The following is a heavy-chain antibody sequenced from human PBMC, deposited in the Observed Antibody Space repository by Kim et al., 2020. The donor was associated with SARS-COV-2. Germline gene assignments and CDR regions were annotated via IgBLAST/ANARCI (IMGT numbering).Heavy chain of an antibody. CDR3: AKVGLEGRPSEGHLYYY. D-gene: IGHD6-6*01. Sequence: GGSLRLSCAASGFTFGDYAMYWVRQTPGKGLEWVSGISWNSGSIGYADSVKGRFTISRDNAKNSLYLQMNSLRPEDTALYYCAKVGLEGRPSEGHLYYY. CDR2: ISWNSGSI. J-gene: IGHJ6*01. CDR1: GFTFGDYA. V-gene: IGHV3-9*01.